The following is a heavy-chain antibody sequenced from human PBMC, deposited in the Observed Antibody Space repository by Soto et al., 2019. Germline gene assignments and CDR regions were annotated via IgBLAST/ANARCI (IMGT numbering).Heavy chain of an antibody. CDR2: ISGSGGST. V-gene: IGHV3-23*01. CDR1: GFTFISYA. CDR3: AKQEQQLVLKYYFDY. Sequence: PGGSLRLSCAASGFTFISYAMILVRQAAGKGLEWVSAISGSGGSTYYADSVKGRFTISRGNSKNTLYLQMNSLRAEDTAVYYCAKQEQQLVLKYYFDYWGQGTLVTVSS. D-gene: IGHD6-13*01. J-gene: IGHJ4*02.